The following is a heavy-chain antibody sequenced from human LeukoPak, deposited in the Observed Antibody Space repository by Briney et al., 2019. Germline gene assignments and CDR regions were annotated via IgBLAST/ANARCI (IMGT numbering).Heavy chain of an antibody. V-gene: IGHV4-59*01. CDR3: ARDGGYGDWHY. Sequence: SETLSLTCTVSSGSISSYYWSWIRQPPGKGREWIGYIYYSGRTNYNPSLKSRVTISVDTSKNQFSRKLSSVTAADTAMYYCARDGGYGDWHYWGQGTLVTVSS. J-gene: IGHJ4*02. CDR2: IYYSGRT. CDR1: SGSISSYY. D-gene: IGHD4-17*01.